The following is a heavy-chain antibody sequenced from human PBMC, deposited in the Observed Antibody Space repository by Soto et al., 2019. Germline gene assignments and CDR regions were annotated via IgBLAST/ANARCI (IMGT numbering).Heavy chain of an antibody. CDR1: GYTFTSYY. V-gene: IGHV1-46*03. J-gene: IGHJ6*03. D-gene: IGHD3-3*01. CDR3: ARDSAPFGVVIIPTYYMDV. Sequence: EASVKVSCKASGYTFTSYYMHWVRQAPGQGLEWMGIINPSGGSTSYAQKFQGGVTMTRDTSTSTVYMELSSLRSEDTAVYYCARDSAPFGVVIIPTYYMDVWGKGTTVTVSS. CDR2: INPSGGST.